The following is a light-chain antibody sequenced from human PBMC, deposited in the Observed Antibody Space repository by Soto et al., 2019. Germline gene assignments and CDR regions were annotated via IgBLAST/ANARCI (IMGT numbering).Light chain of an antibody. J-gene: IGLJ1*01. CDR3: NSYKTMNTYV. CDR2: EVS. CDR1: STDVGAYNY. Sequence: QSVLTQPASVSGSPGQSITISCTGSSTDVGAYNYVSWYQQYPGQTPNLLIYEVSRRPSGFSHRFSGSKSVNTASLTISGLQDEEEAHYYCNSYKTMNTYVFGTGTKVTV. V-gene: IGLV2-14*01.